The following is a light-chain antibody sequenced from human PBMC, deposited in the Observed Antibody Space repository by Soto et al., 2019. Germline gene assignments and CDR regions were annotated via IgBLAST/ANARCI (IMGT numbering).Light chain of an antibody. CDR2: GTS. CDR3: QQSYSSSWT. CDR1: QSISIS. J-gene: IGKJ1*01. V-gene: IGKV1-39*01. Sequence: IQSTQCTSSLSASVGHRVTITSRASQSISISLNWYQQKPGKAPNLLIYGTSGFQTGVPSRFSSSGSGTDFTLTISSLQREDFATYYCQQSYSSSWTFGQGTKVDIK.